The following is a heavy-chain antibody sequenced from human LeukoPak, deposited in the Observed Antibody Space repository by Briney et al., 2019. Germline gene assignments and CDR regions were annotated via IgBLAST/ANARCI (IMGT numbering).Heavy chain of an antibody. CDR3: ARHYDYYYYMDV. D-gene: IGHD3-16*01. J-gene: IGHJ6*03. Sequence: QVQLQESGPGLVKPSQTLSLTCTVSGGSISSGSYYWGWIRQPPGKGLDWIGSIYHSGNTYYNPSLKSRVTISVDTSKNQFSLKLSSVTAADTAVYYCARHYDYYYYMDVWGKGTTVTVSS. V-gene: IGHV4-39*01. CDR1: GGSISSGSYY. CDR2: IYHSGNT.